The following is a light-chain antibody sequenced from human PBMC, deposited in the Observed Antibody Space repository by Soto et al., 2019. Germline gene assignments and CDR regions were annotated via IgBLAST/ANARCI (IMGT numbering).Light chain of an antibody. J-gene: IGKJ1*01. CDR2: GAS. CDR1: QTISHY. V-gene: IGKV1-5*01. Sequence: DIQMTQSPSTLSASVRDRVTITRRASQTISHYLAWYQQKPGKAPKLLIYGASSLARGVPSRFTGSGSGTEFTLTIISLQPDDFATYFCQHYTSYSGTFGQGTKV. CDR3: QHYTSYSGT.